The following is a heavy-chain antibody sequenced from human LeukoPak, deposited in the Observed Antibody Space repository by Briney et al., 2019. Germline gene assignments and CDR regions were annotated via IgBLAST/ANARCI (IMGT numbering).Heavy chain of an antibody. D-gene: IGHD2-15*01. V-gene: IGHV3-33*01. CDR3: ARDFGPGGSCPQT. CDR2: IWYDGSNK. Sequence: PGGSLRLSCAASGFTFSSYGMHWVRQAPGKGLEWVAVIWYDGSNKYYADSVKGRFTISRDNSKNTLYLQMNSLRAEDTAVYYCARDFGPGGSCPQTWGQGTLVTVSS. J-gene: IGHJ4*02. CDR1: GFTFSSYG.